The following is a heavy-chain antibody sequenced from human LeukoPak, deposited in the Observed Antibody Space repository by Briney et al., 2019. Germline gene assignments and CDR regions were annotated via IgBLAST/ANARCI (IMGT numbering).Heavy chain of an antibody. CDR2: MNPNSGNT. J-gene: IGHJ4*02. CDR1: GYTFTSYD. CDR3: ARESAGY. V-gene: IGHV1-8*01. Sequence: ASVKVSCEASGYTFTSYDINWVRRATGQGLEWMGWMNPNSGNTGYAQKFRGRVTMTRNTSISTAYMELSSLRSEDTAVYYCARESAGYWGQGTLVTVSS. D-gene: IGHD6-19*01.